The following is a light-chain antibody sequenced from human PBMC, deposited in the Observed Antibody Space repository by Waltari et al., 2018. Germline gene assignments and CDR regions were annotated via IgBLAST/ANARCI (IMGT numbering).Light chain of an antibody. CDR1: SPNIGSNT. CDR3: QQYYSTPRT. J-gene: IGLJ3*02. Sequence: QSVLTQPPSASGTPGQGFIISCSGTSPNIGSNTVHCYQQPPGTAPKLVIYSNYQRPSGVPDRFSGSKSVTSASLAISGLQSEDEAVYYCQQYYSTPRTFGQGTK. CDR2: SNY. V-gene: IGLV1-44*01.